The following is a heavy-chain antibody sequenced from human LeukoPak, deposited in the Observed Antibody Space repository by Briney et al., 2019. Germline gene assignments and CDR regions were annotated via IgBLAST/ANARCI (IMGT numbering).Heavy chain of an antibody. J-gene: IGHJ4*02. CDR3: ARDTNYDFWSGYGN. CDR2: ISAYNGNT. CDR1: GYTFTSYG. Sequence: RASVKVSCTASGYTFTSYGISWVRQAPGQGLEWMGWISAYNGNTNYAQKLQGGVTMTTDTSTSTAYMELRSLRSDDTAVYYCARDTNYDFWSGYGNWGQGTLVTVSS. D-gene: IGHD3-3*01. V-gene: IGHV1-18*01.